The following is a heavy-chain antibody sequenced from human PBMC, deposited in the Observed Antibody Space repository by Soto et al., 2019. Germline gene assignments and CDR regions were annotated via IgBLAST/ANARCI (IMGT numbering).Heavy chain of an antibody. CDR1: GFAFNGNS. Sequence: GRNLRLSSAASGFAFNGNSLTWVRQAPGKGLEWLAYISGSGGTTYYADSVKGRFTISRDNAKESMYLQMNSLRGDDTAVYYFTGVLVGGFYSFDLGGPVTL. J-gene: IGHJ4*01. V-gene: IGHV3-48*01. CDR3: TGVLVGGFYSFDL. D-gene: IGHD2-8*02. CDR2: ISGSGGTT.